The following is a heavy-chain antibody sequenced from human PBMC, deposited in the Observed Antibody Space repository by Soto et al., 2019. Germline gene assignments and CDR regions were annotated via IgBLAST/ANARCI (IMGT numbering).Heavy chain of an antibody. D-gene: IGHD2-15*01. CDR3: ARAACSGGTCYPGGAIWFDP. Sequence: QEQLVQSGAEVKKPGSSVKVSCKASGGTFSSFAISWVRQAPGQGLEWMGGIIPIFGTANYAQKFHGRVTITADKSTITAYMELSSLRSEDTAVYYCARAACSGGTCYPGGAIWFDPWGQGTLVTVSS. CDR2: IIPIFGTA. CDR1: GGTFSSFA. V-gene: IGHV1-69*06. J-gene: IGHJ5*02.